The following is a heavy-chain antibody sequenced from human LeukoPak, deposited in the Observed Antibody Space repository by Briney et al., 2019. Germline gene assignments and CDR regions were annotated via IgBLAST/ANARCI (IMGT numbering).Heavy chain of an antibody. J-gene: IGHJ6*03. CDR1: GGSFSGYY. Sequence: SETLSLTCAVYGGSFSGYYWSWIRQPPGKGLEWIGEINHSGSTNYNPSLKSRVTISVDTSKNQFSLKLSSVTAADTAVYHCARGPPGYCSGGSCYFDGYYYYYMDVWGKGTTVTVSS. D-gene: IGHD2-15*01. CDR3: ARGPPGYCSGGSCYFDGYYYYYMDV. V-gene: IGHV4-34*01. CDR2: INHSGST.